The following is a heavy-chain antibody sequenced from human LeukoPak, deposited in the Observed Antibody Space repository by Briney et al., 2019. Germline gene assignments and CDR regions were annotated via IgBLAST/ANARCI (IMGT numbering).Heavy chain of an antibody. D-gene: IGHD3-22*01. J-gene: IGHJ3*02. CDR1: GGSISSYY. CDR3: ARHIVVYYDSSGYYLDDAFDI. Sequence: SETLSLTCTVPGGSISSYYWSWIRQPPGKGLEWIGYIYYSGSTNYNPSLKSRVTISVDTSKNQFSLKLSSVTAADTAVYYCARHIVVYYDSSGYYLDDAFDIWGQGTMVTVSS. CDR2: IYYSGST. V-gene: IGHV4-59*08.